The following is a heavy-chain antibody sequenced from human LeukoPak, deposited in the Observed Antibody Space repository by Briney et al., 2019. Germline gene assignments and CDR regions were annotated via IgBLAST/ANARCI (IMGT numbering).Heavy chain of an antibody. D-gene: IGHD6-13*01. V-gene: IGHV4-34*01. CDR3: ARDIAAAGGLDP. CDR1: GGSFSGYY. CDR2: INHSGST. Sequence: SETLSLTCAVYGGSFSGYYWSWIRQPPGKGLEWIGEINHSGSTNYNPSLKSRVTISVDTSKNQFSLKLSSVTAADTAVYYCARDIAAAGGLDPWGQGTLVTVSP. J-gene: IGHJ5*02.